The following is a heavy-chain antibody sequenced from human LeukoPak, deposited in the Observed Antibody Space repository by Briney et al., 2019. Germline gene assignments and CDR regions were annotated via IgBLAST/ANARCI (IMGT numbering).Heavy chain of an antibody. Sequence: ASVKVSCKASGYTYTSYDINWVRQATGQGLEWMGWMNPNSGNTGSAQRFQGRITMTRDTSISTAYMELSSLRSEDTAVYYCARGPLVRLPSSFDPWGQGTLVTVSS. D-gene: IGHD3-16*02. CDR3: ARGPLVRLPSSFDP. V-gene: IGHV1-8*01. CDR1: GYTYTSYD. CDR2: MNPNSGNT. J-gene: IGHJ5*02.